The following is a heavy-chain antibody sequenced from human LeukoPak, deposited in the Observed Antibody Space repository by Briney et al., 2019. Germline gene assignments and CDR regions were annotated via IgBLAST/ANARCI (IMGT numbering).Heavy chain of an antibody. D-gene: IGHD5-24*01. CDR3: AWVQSLFDY. V-gene: IGHV4-39*07. Sequence: PSETLSLTCTISGGSISRSNYFWGWIRQPPGKGLEWIGNIYYGGATNYNPSLKSRVTISIDTSKKQFSLQLNSVTVADTAVYYCAWVQSLFDYWGQGALVIVSS. CDR2: IYYGGAT. J-gene: IGHJ4*02. CDR1: GGSISRSNYF.